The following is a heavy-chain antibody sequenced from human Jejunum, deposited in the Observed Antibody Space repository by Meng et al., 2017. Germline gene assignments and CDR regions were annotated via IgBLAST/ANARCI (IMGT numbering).Heavy chain of an antibody. V-gene: IGHV5-51*01. Sequence: GGSLRLSCKGSGYRVTSNWIGWVRQMPGKGLEWMGIIYPSDSETRYSPSFQGHVTISADKSISTAYLQWSSLKASDTAMYYCARLYSGSYADHFDYWGQGTLVTVSS. CDR3: ARLYSGSYADHFDY. D-gene: IGHD1-26*01. CDR1: GYRVTSNW. CDR2: IYPSDSET. J-gene: IGHJ4*02.